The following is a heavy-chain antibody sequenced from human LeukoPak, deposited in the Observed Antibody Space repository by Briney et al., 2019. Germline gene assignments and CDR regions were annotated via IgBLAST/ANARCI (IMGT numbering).Heavy chain of an antibody. D-gene: IGHD5-24*01. Sequence: ASVKVPCKASGYTFSNYGFSWVRQAPGQGLEWIGWISAYNGNTKSVQKLQGRVTMTTDTSTSTAYMELRSLRYDDTAVYYCARTEEDGFDYWGQGTPVTVSS. J-gene: IGHJ4*02. CDR1: GYTFSNYG. CDR2: ISAYNGNT. CDR3: ARTEEDGFDY. V-gene: IGHV1-18*01.